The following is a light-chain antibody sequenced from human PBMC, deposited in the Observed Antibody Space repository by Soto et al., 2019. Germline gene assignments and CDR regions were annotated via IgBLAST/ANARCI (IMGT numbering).Light chain of an antibody. CDR2: GAS. Sequence: EIAITRSPFTLAVPPGARARLSCRASQTIRSDLAWYPQNPGQAPRLLIYGASTRASGISARFSGSGSGTEFTLTISSLQSEDSAVYCCQQYNNWPRTFGQGTKVDIK. CDR3: QQYNNWPRT. V-gene: IGKV3-15*01. CDR1: QTIRSD. J-gene: IGKJ1*01.